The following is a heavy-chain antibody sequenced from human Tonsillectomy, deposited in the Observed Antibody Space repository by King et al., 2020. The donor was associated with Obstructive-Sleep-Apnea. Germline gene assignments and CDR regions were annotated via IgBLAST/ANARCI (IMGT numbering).Heavy chain of an antibody. Sequence: VQLVESGGGLVQPGRSLRLSCAASGFKFDDYGMHWVRQGPGKGLEWVSGISWNSGSIGYADSVKGRFTISRDNAKNSLYVQMNSLRAEDTAFYYCAKSYSSGWYGPFDYWGQGTLVTVSS. CDR1: GFKFDDYG. J-gene: IGHJ4*02. D-gene: IGHD6-19*01. CDR3: AKSYSSGWYGPFDY. V-gene: IGHV3-9*01. CDR2: ISWNSGSI.